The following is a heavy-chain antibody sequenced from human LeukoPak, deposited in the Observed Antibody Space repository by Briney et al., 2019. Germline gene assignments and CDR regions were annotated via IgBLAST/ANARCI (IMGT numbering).Heavy chain of an antibody. CDR3: ASTEAKQITMVRGVIHWFDP. D-gene: IGHD3-10*01. CDR2: IYYSGSS. J-gene: IGHJ5*01. V-gene: IGHV4-39*01. CDR1: GVSISSSSYY. Sequence: PSETLSLTCTASGVSISSSSYYWGWIRQPPGKGLEWIGSIYYSGSSYYNPSLKSRVTRSVDTSKNQFSLKLSSVTAADTAVYYCASTEAKQITMVRGVIHWFDPWGQGTLVTASS.